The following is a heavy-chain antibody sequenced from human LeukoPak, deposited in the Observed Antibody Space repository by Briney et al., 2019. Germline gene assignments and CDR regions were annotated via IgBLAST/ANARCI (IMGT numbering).Heavy chain of an antibody. V-gene: IGHV4-34*01. D-gene: IGHD3-10*01. CDR2: INHSGST. Sequence: SETLSLTCTVAGGSINSYYWSLIRQPPGKGLEWIGEINHSGSTNYNPSLKSRVTISVDTSKNQFSLKLSSVTAADTAVYYCARRIGRNYYGSGSYNYYMDVWGKGTTVTISS. CDR3: ARRIGRNYYGSGSYNYYMDV. J-gene: IGHJ6*03. CDR1: GGSINSYY.